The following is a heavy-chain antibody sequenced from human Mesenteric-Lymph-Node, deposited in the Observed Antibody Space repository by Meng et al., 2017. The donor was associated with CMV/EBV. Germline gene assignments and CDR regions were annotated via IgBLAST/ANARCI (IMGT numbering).Heavy chain of an antibody. V-gene: IGHV4-39*01. CDR1: GGSITSSDYY. CDR3: ASTKYDFWGGVDY. CDR2: LYYSGNT. J-gene: IGHJ4*02. Sequence: GSLRLSCIVPGGSITSSDYYWGWIRQPPGKGLEWIGGLYYSGNTYYNPSLKSRVTISVDTSKNQFSLKLSSVTAADTAVYYCASTKYDFWGGVDYWGQGSLVTVSS. D-gene: IGHD3-3*01.